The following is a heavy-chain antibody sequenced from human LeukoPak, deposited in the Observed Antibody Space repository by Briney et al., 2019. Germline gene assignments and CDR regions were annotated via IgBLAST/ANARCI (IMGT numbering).Heavy chain of an antibody. J-gene: IGHJ4*02. CDR3: ARLGHSSSSL. CDR1: GGPISSYY. Sequence: SETLSLTCTVSGGPISSYYWSWIRQPPGKGLEWIGYTYYSGSTNYNPSLKSRVTISVDTSKNQFSLKLSSVTAADTAVYYCARLGHSSSSLWGQGTLVTVSS. D-gene: IGHD6-13*01. CDR2: TYYSGST. V-gene: IGHV4-59*01.